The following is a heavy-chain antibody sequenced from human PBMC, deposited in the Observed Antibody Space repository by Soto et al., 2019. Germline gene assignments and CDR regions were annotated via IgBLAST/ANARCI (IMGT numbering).Heavy chain of an antibody. CDR3: ARDRGGYNYFDY. Sequence: QVQLVESGGGVVQPGRSLRLSCAASGFTFTNYGIHWVRQTPGKGLEWVAVIWYDGGNIYFADSVKGRFTISRDNSKNTLYLEMNSVRAEDTAVYFCARDRGGYNYFDYWGQGTLVTVSP. V-gene: IGHV3-33*01. J-gene: IGHJ4*02. CDR1: GFTFTNYG. D-gene: IGHD3-22*01. CDR2: IWYDGGNI.